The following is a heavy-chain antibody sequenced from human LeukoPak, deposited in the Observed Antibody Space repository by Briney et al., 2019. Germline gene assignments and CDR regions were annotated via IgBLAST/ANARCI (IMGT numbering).Heavy chain of an antibody. J-gene: IGHJ5*02. V-gene: IGHV4-59*12. Sequence: SETLSLTCTVSGGSISSYYWSWIRQPPGKGLEWIGYIYYSGSTNYNPSLKSRVTMSVDTSKNQFSLKLSSVTAADTAVYYCARDKAATGTYNWFDPWGQGTLVTVSS. CDR1: GGSISSYY. CDR2: IYYSGST. CDR3: ARDKAATGTYNWFDP. D-gene: IGHD4-17*01.